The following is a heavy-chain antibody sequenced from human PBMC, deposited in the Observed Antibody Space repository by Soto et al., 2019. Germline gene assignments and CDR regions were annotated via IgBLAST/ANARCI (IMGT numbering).Heavy chain of an antibody. Sequence: GGSLRLSCASSGFTFNNYAVSWVRQAPGKGLEWVSCISSSSGSTYYADSVNGRFTISRDNAKNTLYLQMNSLRAEDTAVYYCGKIQLGYDAFDIWGQGTMVTVSS. J-gene: IGHJ3*02. D-gene: IGHD6-6*01. CDR3: GKIQLGYDAFDI. V-gene: IGHV3-23*01. CDR2: ISSSSGST. CDR1: GFTFNNYA.